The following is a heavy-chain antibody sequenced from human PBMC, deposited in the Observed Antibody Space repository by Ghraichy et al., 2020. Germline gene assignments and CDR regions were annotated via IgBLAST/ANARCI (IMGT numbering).Heavy chain of an antibody. CDR2: ITSSSRTK. J-gene: IGHJ6*02. V-gene: IGHV3-48*02. D-gene: IGHD4-23*01. CDR1: GFSFSGYS. Sequence: GGSLRLSCLGSGFSFSGYSMNWVRQSPGKGLEWFSYITSSSRTKSYADSVKGRFTISRDNAQNSLYLQMNSLRDEDTAVYYCARGSRVVRFYYYDGMDVWGQGTTVTVSS. CDR3: ARGSRVVRFYYYDGMDV.